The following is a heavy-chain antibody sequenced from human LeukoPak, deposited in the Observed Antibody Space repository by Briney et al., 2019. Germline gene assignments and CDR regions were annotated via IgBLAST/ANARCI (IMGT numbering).Heavy chain of an antibody. CDR3: ARDPRYCSSTSCHDAFDI. J-gene: IGHJ3*02. V-gene: IGHV3-7*01. Sequence: PGGSLRLSCAASGFTFSSYWMSWVRQAPGKGLEWVANIKQDGSEKYYVDSVEGRFTISRDNAKNSLYLQMNSLRAEDTAVYYCARDPRYCSSTSCHDAFDIWGQGTMVTVSS. CDR1: GFTFSSYW. D-gene: IGHD2-2*01. CDR2: IKQDGSEK.